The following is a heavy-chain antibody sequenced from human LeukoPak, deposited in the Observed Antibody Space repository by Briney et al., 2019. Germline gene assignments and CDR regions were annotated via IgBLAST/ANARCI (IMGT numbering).Heavy chain of an antibody. CDR3: TRGGGGSFPHY. Sequence: GGSLRLSCAASGFTVSSNFLSWVREPPGKGLEWVSDIYSGGSTYYADSVKGRFTISRDNSKNTLYLQMNSLRAEDTAVYYCTRGGGGSFPHYWGQGTLVTVSS. CDR2: IYSGGST. CDR1: GFTVSSNF. V-gene: IGHV3-53*01. J-gene: IGHJ4*02. D-gene: IGHD2-21*01.